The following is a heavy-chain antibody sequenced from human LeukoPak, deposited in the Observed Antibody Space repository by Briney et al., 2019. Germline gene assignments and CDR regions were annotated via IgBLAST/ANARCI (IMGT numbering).Heavy chain of an antibody. CDR3: ATDLGLNYYFYY. J-gene: IGHJ4*02. CDR2: RNRSGGSA. D-gene: IGHD1-26*01. CDR1: GYTFINYF. V-gene: IGHV1-46*01. Sequence: ASVKVSCKASGYTFINYFIHWVRQAPGQGLEWMGIRNRSGGSANCAQKFRGRVTRTSDTSTSTVYMELSSLSSDDTAVYYCATDLGLNYYFYYWGQGTLVTVSS.